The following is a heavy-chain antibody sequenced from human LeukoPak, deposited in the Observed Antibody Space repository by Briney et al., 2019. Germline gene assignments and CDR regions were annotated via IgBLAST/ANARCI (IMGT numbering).Heavy chain of an antibody. CDR1: GFTFSGYS. CDR3: AKDPRIVGASY. Sequence: PGGSLRLSCAASGFTFSGYSMNWVRQAPGEGLEWVSAISGSGGSTYYADSVKGRFTISRDNSKNTLYLQMNSLRAEDTAVYYCAKDPRIVGASYWGQGTLVTASS. J-gene: IGHJ4*02. CDR2: ISGSGGST. V-gene: IGHV3-23*01. D-gene: IGHD1-26*01.